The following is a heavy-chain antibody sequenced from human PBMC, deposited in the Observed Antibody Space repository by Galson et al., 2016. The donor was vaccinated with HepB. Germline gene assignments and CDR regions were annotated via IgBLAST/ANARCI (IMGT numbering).Heavy chain of an antibody. V-gene: IGHV3-53*01. CDR2: SYFGGTT. CDR3: ARSACCNICLNPFDL. J-gene: IGHJ4*02. D-gene: IGHD2-15*01. Sequence: SLRLSCAASGFTAGSHYMSWVRQAPGKGLEWVAVSYFGGTTYYADSVEGRFTISSDNFKDTLYLQMNILSVEDTAVSYCARSACCNICLNPFDLWGQGTLVTVSS. CDR1: GFTAGSHY.